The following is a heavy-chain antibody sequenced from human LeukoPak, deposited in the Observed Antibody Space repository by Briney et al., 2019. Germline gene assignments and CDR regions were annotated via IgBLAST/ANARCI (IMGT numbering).Heavy chain of an antibody. V-gene: IGHV1-46*01. CDR3: ARGGSGWYRKVIY. CDR1: GYTFTNYY. D-gene: IGHD6-19*01. Sequence: ASVKVSCKASGYTFTNYYMHWVRQAPGQGLEWMGIINPSGGGTSYAQKFQGRVSMTRDTSTSTVYMELSSLRSEDTAVYYCARGGSGWYRKVIYWGQGTLVTVSS. CDR2: INPSGGGT. J-gene: IGHJ4*02.